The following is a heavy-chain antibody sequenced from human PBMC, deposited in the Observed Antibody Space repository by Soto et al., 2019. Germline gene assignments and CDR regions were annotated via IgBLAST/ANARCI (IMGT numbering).Heavy chain of an antibody. CDR1: GGSFSGYY. Sequence: QVQLQQWGAGLLKPSETLSLTCAVYGGSFSGYYWSWIRQPPGKGLEWIGEINHSGSTNYNPSHKSRVTLSVDTSKNQFSLKLSSVTAADTAVYYCARGLGKQYWGQGTLVTVSS. D-gene: IGHD3-10*01. CDR3: ARGLGKQY. V-gene: IGHV4-34*01. CDR2: INHSGST. J-gene: IGHJ4*02.